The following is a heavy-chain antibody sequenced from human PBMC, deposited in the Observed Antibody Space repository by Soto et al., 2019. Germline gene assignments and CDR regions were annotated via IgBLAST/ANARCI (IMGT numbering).Heavy chain of an antibody. CDR1: GGTFCSYA. D-gene: IGHD4-17*01. CDR2: IIPIFGTA. Sequence: QVQLVQSGAEVKKPGSSVKVSCKASGGTFCSYAISWVRQAPGQGLEWMGGIIPIFGTANYAQKFQGRVTITADESTSTAYIVLSSLRSEDTAVYYCARKTTGAWYFDLWGRGTLVTVSS. J-gene: IGHJ2*01. CDR3: ARKTTGAWYFDL. V-gene: IGHV1-69*01.